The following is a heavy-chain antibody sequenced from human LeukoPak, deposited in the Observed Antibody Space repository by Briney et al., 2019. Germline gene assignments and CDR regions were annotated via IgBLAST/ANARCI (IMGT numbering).Heavy chain of an antibody. CDR1: GYTVTSCY. D-gene: IGHD3-22*01. CDR2: MNPNSGNT. Sequence: ASVKVSCKASGYTVTSCYMHWVRQATGQGLEWMGWMNPNSGNTGYAQKFQGRVTMTRNTSISTAYMELSSLRSEDTAVYYCARVRYYYDSSGYYNYWGQGTLVTVSS. CDR3: ARVRYYYDSSGYYNY. J-gene: IGHJ4*02. V-gene: IGHV1-8*02.